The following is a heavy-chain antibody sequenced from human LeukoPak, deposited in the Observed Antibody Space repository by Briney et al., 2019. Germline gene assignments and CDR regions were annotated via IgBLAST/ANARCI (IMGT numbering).Heavy chain of an antibody. Sequence: SETLSLTCTVSGGSISSYSWSWIRQPAGKGLEWIGRIYTSGSTNYNPSLKSRVTMSVDTSKNQFSLKLSSVTAADTAVYYCAKELHIVVVTAPTYDDAFDIWGQGTMVTVSS. J-gene: IGHJ3*02. CDR3: AKELHIVVVTAPTYDDAFDI. V-gene: IGHV4-4*07. CDR2: IYTSGST. D-gene: IGHD2-21*02. CDR1: GGSISSYS.